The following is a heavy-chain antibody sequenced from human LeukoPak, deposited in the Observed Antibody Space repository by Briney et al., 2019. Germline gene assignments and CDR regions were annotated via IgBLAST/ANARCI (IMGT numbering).Heavy chain of an antibody. CDR1: GGSISSYY. D-gene: IGHD7-27*01. Sequence: SETLSLTCTVSGGSISSYYWSWIRQPPGKGLEWIGYIYYSGSTNYNPSLKSRVTISVDTSKNQFSLKLSSVTAADTAVYYCARESGTKLGGEFDYWGQGTLVTVSS. CDR2: IYYSGST. CDR3: ARESGTKLGGEFDY. J-gene: IGHJ4*02. V-gene: IGHV4-59*01.